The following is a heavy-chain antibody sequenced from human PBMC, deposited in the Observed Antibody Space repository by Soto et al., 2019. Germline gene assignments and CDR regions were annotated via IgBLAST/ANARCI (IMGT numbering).Heavy chain of an antibody. CDR3: ARYDKYDTTGLDY. Sequence: QVQLQESGPGLVKPSQTLSLTCTVSGGSINSGDYYWGWIRQPPGKGLEWIGYIYYSGTTYYNPYLKSRCTISVDTSKNQFSLRLTSVTAADTAVYYCARYDKYDTTGLDYWGQGTLVTVSS. CDR2: IYYSGTT. D-gene: IGHD3-22*01. J-gene: IGHJ4*02. CDR1: GGSINSGDYY. V-gene: IGHV4-30-4*01.